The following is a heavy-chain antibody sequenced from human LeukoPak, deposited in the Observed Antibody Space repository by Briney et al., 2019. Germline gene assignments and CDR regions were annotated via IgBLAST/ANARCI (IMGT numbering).Heavy chain of an antibody. D-gene: IGHD6-19*01. Sequence: ASVKVSCKASGFTFTSYGISWVRQAPGQGLEWMGWINAYNGNTNYAQKLQGRVTMTTDTSTSTAYMELRSLRSDDTAVYYCARVIDAAVAGDFDYWGQGTLVTVSS. J-gene: IGHJ4*02. V-gene: IGHV1-18*01. CDR3: ARVIDAAVAGDFDY. CDR1: GFTFTSYG. CDR2: INAYNGNT.